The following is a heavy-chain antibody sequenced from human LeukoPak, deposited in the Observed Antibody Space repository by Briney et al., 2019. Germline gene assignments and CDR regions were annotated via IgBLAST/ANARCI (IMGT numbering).Heavy chain of an antibody. CDR2: MNPNSGNT. CDR3: ARVAVPAAKRNWFDP. D-gene: IGHD2-2*01. J-gene: IGHJ5*02. Sequence: ASVKVSCKASGYTFTSYDINWVRQATGQGLEWMGWMNPNSGNTGYAQKFQGRVTITRNTSISTAYMELSSLRSEDTAVYYCARVAVPAAKRNWFDPWGQGTLVTVSS. V-gene: IGHV1-8*03. CDR1: GYTFTSYD.